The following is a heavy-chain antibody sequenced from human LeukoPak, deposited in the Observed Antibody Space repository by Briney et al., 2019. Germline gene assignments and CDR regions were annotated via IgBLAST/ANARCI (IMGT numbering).Heavy chain of an antibody. J-gene: IGHJ4*02. D-gene: IGHD1-26*01. CDR3: ARIRSRKWGFDY. Sequence: TSETLSLTCTVSGGSISSSSYYWSWIRQPPGKGLEWIGEINHFGSTNYNPSLKSRVTISIDTSKNQFSLKLSSVTAADTAVYYCARIRSRKWGFDYWGQGTLVTVSS. CDR1: GGSISSSSYY. CDR2: INHFGST. V-gene: IGHV4-39*07.